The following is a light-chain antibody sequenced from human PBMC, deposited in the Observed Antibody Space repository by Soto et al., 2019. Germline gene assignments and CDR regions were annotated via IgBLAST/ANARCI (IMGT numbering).Light chain of an antibody. Sequence: EKLMSQSPATLSVSPGERVTLSCRASQNIHNHMSWFLQRPGQAPRLLIYDVSTGATGIPARFSGRRSGTEFTLTISSLQSEDFGVYYCQQYNSWPQTFGQGTKVDIK. CDR3: QQYNSWPQT. CDR1: QNIHNH. J-gene: IGKJ1*01. CDR2: DVS. V-gene: IGKV3-15*01.